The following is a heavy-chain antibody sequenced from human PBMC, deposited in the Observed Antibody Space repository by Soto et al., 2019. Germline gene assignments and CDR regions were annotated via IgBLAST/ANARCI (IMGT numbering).Heavy chain of an antibody. Sequence: SETLSLTCTVSGCSISSGGYYWSWIRQHPGKGLEWIGYIYYSGSTYYNPSPKSRVTISVDTSKNQFSLKLSSVTAADTAVYYCAREGGPLRTIGDIWGQGTMVTVSS. CDR2: IYYSGST. J-gene: IGHJ3*02. V-gene: IGHV4-31*03. CDR3: AREGGPLRTIGDI. CDR1: GCSISSGGYY. D-gene: IGHD3-3*01.